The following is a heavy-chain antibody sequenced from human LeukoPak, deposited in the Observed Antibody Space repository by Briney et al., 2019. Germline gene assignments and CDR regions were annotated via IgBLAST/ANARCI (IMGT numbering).Heavy chain of an antibody. Sequence: LRLSCAASGFTLGSYAMHWVRQAPGKGLEWIGYIYYSGSTYYNPSLKSRLTISVDTSKNQFSLKLSSVTAADTAVYYCARESPVEYQLLDWGQGTLVTVSS. D-gene: IGHD2-2*01. CDR3: ARESPVEYQLLD. CDR1: GFTLGSYA. V-gene: IGHV4-31*02. CDR2: IYYSGST. J-gene: IGHJ4*02.